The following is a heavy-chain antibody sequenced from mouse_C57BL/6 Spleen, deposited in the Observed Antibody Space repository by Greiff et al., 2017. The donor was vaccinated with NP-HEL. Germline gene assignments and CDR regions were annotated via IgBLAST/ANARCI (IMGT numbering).Heavy chain of an antibody. Sequence: QVQLKQSGAELVRPGASVKLSCKASGYTFTDYYINWVKQRPGQGLEWIARIYPGSGNTYYNEKFKGKATLTAEKSSSTAYMQLSSLASEDSAVYFCAAYDSNSWFAYWGQGTLVTVSA. CDR1: GYTFTDYY. CDR3: AAYDSNSWFAY. J-gene: IGHJ3*01. V-gene: IGHV1-76*01. CDR2: IYPGSGNT. D-gene: IGHD2-5*01.